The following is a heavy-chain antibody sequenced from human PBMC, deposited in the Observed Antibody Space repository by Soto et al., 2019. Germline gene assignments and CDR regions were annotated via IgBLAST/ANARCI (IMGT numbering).Heavy chain of an antibody. J-gene: IGHJ4*02. CDR1: GFTYSDYD. CDR3: TSPALLVTTIDY. Sequence: QEQLVESGGGVVQPGRSLRLSCAASGFTYSDYDRHWVSQAPGKGLEWVAVIWHDGTNEYYADSVKGRFTISRDNYSNTLYLQMHNLTAEDTAVYYCTSPALLVTTIDYWSQGILVTVSS. D-gene: IGHD4-4*01. CDR2: IWHDGTNE. V-gene: IGHV3-33*01.